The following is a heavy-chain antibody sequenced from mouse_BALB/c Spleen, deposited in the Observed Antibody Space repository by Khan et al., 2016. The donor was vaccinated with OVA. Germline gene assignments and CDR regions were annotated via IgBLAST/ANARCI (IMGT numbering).Heavy chain of an antibody. D-gene: IGHD1-2*01. V-gene: IGHV1-77*01. Sequence: QVQLQQSGAELARPGASVRLSCKASGYTFTDYYINWVKQRTGQGLEWIGEISPGSGDSFYNEKFKGKATLTADKSSSTAYIQLSSLTSEDSAVDFCARRNYFGYTFAYWGQGTLVTVSA. J-gene: IGHJ3*01. CDR2: ISPGSGDS. CDR1: GYTFTDYY. CDR3: ARRNYFGYTFAY.